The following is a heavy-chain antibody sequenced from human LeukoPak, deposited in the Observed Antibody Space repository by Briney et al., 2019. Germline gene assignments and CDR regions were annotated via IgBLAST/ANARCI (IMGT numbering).Heavy chain of an antibody. CDR1: GFTFSSYA. V-gene: IGHV3-23*01. D-gene: IGHD4-11*01. Sequence: GGSLRLSCAASGFTFSSYAMRWVRQAPGKGLEWVSSISGSGDSTYYADSVKGRFTISRDNSKNTLYLQMNSLRAEDTAVYYCADSNYWYPVDYWGQGTTVTVSS. CDR2: ISGSGDST. CDR3: ADSNYWYPVDY. J-gene: IGHJ4*03.